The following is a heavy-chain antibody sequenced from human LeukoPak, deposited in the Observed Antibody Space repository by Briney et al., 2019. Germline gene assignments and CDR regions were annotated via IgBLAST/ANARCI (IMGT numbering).Heavy chain of an antibody. J-gene: IGHJ6*02. CDR2: MNPNSGNT. CDR1: GYTFTSYD. V-gene: IGHV1-8*01. CDR3: ARAFSSVVPATRTRYYYYGMDV. D-gene: IGHD2-2*01. Sequence: ASVKVSCKASGYTFTSYDINWVRQATGQGLEWMGWMNPNSGNTGYAQKFQGRVTMTRNTSISTAYMELSSLRSEDTAVYYCARAFSSVVPATRTRYYYYGMDVWGQGTTVTVSS.